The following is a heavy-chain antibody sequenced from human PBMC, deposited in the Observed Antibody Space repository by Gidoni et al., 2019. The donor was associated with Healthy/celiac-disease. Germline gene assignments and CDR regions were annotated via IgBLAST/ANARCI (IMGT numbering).Heavy chain of an antibody. CDR3: TRREDSVGATRRFDY. CDR1: GFTFSGSA. CDR2: IRSKANSYAT. Sequence: EVQLVESGGGLVQPGGSLKLSCAASGFTFSGSAMHWVRQASGKGLEWVGRIRSKANSYATAYAASVKGRFTISRDDSKNTAYLQMNSLKTEDTAVYYCTRREDSVGATRRFDYWGQGTLVTVSS. J-gene: IGHJ4*02. D-gene: IGHD1-26*01. V-gene: IGHV3-73*01.